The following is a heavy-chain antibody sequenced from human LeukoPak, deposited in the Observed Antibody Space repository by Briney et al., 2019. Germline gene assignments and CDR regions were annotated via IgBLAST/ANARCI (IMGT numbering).Heavy chain of an antibody. V-gene: IGHV4-59*01. Sequence: PSETLSLTCTVSGGSISYYWSWIRQPPGKGLEYIGYIHYSGSTNYNPSLKSRVTISVDTSKNQFSLKLSSVTAADTAVYYCARGAGYCSSTSCYAFDYWGQGTLVTVSS. CDR3: ARGAGYCSSTSCYAFDY. CDR2: IHYSGST. J-gene: IGHJ4*02. CDR1: GGSISYY. D-gene: IGHD2-2*01.